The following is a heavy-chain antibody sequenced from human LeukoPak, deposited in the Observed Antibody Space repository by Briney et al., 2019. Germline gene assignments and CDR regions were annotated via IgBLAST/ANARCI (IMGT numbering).Heavy chain of an antibody. V-gene: IGHV1-69*05. CDR2: IIPIFGTA. CDR3: ARADYDFWSGYYDY. Sequence: SVKVSCKASGYTFTSYDINWVRQAPGQGLEWMGGIIPIFGTANYAQKFQGRVTITTDESTSTAYMELSSLRSEDTAVYYCARADYDFWSGYYDYWGQGILVTVSS. CDR1: GYTFTSYD. D-gene: IGHD3-3*01. J-gene: IGHJ4*02.